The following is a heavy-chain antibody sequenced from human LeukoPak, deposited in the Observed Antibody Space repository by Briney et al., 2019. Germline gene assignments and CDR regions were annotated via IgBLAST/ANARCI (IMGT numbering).Heavy chain of an antibody. J-gene: IGHJ4*02. CDR2: INQGGSDK. CDR3: TRDRSRAEDD. V-gene: IGHV3-7*01. Sequence: GGSLRLSCAASGFTFSVHWMSWVRQAPGKGLEWVANINQGGSDKYYVDSVKGRFTISRDNANNLLYLQMNSLRGEDTAVYYCTRDRSRAEDDWGQGTLVTVSS. D-gene: IGHD1-14*01. CDR1: GFTFSVHW.